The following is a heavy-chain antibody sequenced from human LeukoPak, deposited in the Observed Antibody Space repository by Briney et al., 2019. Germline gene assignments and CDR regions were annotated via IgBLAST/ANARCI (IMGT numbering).Heavy chain of an antibody. Sequence: GGSLRLSCAASGFTFSSYAMHWVRQAPGKGLEWVAVISYDGSNKYYADSVKGRFTISRDNSKNTLYLQMNSLRAEDTAVYYCARPTQVRGYNYGPDYWGQGTLVTVSS. CDR2: ISYDGSNK. D-gene: IGHD5-18*01. CDR3: ARPTQVRGYNYGPDY. V-gene: IGHV3-30*04. J-gene: IGHJ4*02. CDR1: GFTFSSYA.